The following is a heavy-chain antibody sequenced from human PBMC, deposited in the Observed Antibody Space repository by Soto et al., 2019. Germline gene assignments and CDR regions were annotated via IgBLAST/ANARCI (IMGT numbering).Heavy chain of an antibody. Sequence: ASVKVSCKASGYTFTSYDINWVRQATGQGLEWMGTINPSGGSTGYAQKFQGRVTMTRDTSTSTVYMDLSSLRSEDTAVYYCARELAGLTTVLYYYGMDVWGQGTTVTVSS. V-gene: IGHV1-46*01. D-gene: IGHD4-4*01. CDR3: ARELAGLTTVLYYYGMDV. CDR2: INPSGGST. J-gene: IGHJ6*02. CDR1: GYTFTSYD.